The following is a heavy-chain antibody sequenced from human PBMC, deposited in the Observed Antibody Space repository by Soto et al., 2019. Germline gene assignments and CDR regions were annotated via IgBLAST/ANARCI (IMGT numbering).Heavy chain of an antibody. V-gene: IGHV1-69*13. CDR2: IIPIFGTA. CDR3: ARDSSIAVAGTPYYYYGMDV. D-gene: IGHD6-19*01. Sequence: SVKVSCKASGGTFSSYAISWVRQAPGQGLEWMGGIIPIFGTANYAQKFQGRVTITADESTSTAYMELSSLRSEDTAVYYCARDSSIAVAGTPYYYYGMDVWGQGTTVTVSS. J-gene: IGHJ6*02. CDR1: GGTFSSYA.